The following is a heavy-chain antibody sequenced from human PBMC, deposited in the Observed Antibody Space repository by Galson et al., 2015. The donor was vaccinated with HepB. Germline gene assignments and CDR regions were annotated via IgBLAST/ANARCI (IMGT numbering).Heavy chain of an antibody. J-gene: IGHJ4*02. Sequence: SVKVSCKASGYTFTSYAMNWVRQAPGQGLEWMGWINTNTGNPTYAQGFTGRFVFSLDTSVSTAYLQISSLKAEDTAVYYCARVGVSYYYGSGSYADFDYWGQGTLVTVSS. V-gene: IGHV7-4-1*02. D-gene: IGHD3-10*01. CDR1: GYTFTSYA. CDR2: INTNTGNP. CDR3: ARVGVSYYYGSGSYADFDY.